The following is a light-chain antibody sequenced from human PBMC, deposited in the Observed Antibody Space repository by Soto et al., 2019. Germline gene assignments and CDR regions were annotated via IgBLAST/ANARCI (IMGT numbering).Light chain of an antibody. CDR2: NAS. CDR3: QESRSALWGT. J-gene: IGKJ1*01. V-gene: IGKV1-5*03. Sequence: DIQMTQSPSTLSASLGDRVTITCRASQSISSWLAWYQQKPGKAPKLLIYNASSLESGVPSRFSGSGSGTDFTLTISGLQPEDSATYYCQESRSALWGTCGQGTKVDIK. CDR1: QSISSW.